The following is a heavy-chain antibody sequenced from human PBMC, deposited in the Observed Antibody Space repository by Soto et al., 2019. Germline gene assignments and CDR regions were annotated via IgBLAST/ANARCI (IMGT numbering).Heavy chain of an antibody. CDR2: TRNKVNSYTT. J-gene: IGHJ4*02. CDR1: GFTISDYY. CDR3: ARGGRTDWRYFDS. Sequence: EVQLVESGGGLVQPGGSLRLSCAAAGFTISDYYMDWVRQAPGMGLEWVARTRNKVNSYTTEYAASVKGRFTISRGGSENSVYLLMNSLKTEDTAVYYCARGGRTDWRYFDSCGQGTLVTVSS. V-gene: IGHV3-72*01. D-gene: IGHD1-1*01.